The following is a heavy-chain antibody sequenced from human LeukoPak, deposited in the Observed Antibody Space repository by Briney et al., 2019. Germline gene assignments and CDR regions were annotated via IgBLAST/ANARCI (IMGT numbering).Heavy chain of an antibody. J-gene: IGHJ4*02. CDR3: AKVLEGVSGWYYFDY. Sequence: GGSLRLSCAASGFTFSSYAMSWVRQAPGKGLEWVSAISGSGGSTYYADSVKGRFTISRDNSKNTLYLQMNSLRAEDTAVYYCAKVLEGVSGWYYFDYWGQGTLVTVSS. V-gene: IGHV3-23*01. CDR2: ISGSGGST. CDR1: GFTFSSYA. D-gene: IGHD6-19*01.